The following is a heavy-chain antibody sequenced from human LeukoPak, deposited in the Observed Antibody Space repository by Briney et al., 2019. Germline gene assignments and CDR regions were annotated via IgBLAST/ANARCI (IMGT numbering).Heavy chain of an antibody. CDR1: GGSISSYY. CDR2: IHHSGST. J-gene: IGHJ3*02. CDR3: ARRGYFDWTDAFDI. D-gene: IGHD3-9*01. Sequence: PSETLSLTCTVSGGSISSYYWSWIRQPPGKGLEWIGYIHHSGSTNYNPSLQSRVTISVDTSKNQFSLKLSSVTAADTAAYYCARRGYFDWTDAFDIWGQGKMVTVSS. V-gene: IGHV4-59*08.